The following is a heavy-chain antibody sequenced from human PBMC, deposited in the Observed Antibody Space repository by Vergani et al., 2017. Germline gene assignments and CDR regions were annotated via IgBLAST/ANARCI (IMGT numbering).Heavy chain of an antibody. D-gene: IGHD2-15*01. CDR3: ARISGGSAPYLHY. CDR2: IKRDGTET. V-gene: IGHV3-7*01. Sequence: EVHLEESGGGLVQPGGSLRLSCAASGFTFGDYYMAWIRLAPGKGLDWVASIKRDGTETFYVDSVKGRFTVSRDNAKTTLYLQMNSLRDEDRGVYYCARISGGSAPYLHYWGQGTLVTVAS. CDR1: GFTFGDYY. J-gene: IGHJ1*01.